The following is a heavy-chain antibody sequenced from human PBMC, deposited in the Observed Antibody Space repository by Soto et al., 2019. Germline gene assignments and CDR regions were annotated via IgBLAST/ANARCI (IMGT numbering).Heavy chain of an antibody. J-gene: IGHJ4*02. CDR1: GSSFTGDY. D-gene: IGHD3-22*01. Sequence: QVQLQESGPGLVRPSETLSLTCSVSGSSFTGDYWSWIRQPAGKGLEWIGRVFGNGAGTPIYNSSLKNRVITSVDSSTKQFSLKLTSVTAADTAVYFCARDLPPYDRRRQSAGAFEDWGQGILVTVSS. CDR3: ARDLPPYDRRRQSAGAFED. CDR2: VFGNGAGTP. V-gene: IGHV4-4*07.